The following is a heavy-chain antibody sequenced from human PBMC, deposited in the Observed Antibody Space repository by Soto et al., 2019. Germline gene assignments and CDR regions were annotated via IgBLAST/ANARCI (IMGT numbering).Heavy chain of an antibody. D-gene: IGHD1-26*01. CDR3: ARGRQAVGLEF. CDR2: VYIGGET. CDR1: GDSISSDY. V-gene: IGHV4-4*07. J-gene: IGHJ4*02. Sequence: SETLSLTCTVSGDSISSDYWSWIRQPAGKGLEWIGRVYIGGETNYNPSLKSRLTMSLDTSKRQFSLKLSSVTAADTAVYHCARGRQAVGLEFWGQGTLVTVSS.